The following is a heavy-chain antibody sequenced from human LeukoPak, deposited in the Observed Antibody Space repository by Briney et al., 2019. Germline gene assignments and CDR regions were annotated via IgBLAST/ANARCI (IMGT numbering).Heavy chain of an antibody. CDR1: GYTFTGYY. V-gene: IGHV1-2*02. D-gene: IGHD6-13*01. J-gene: IGHJ5*02. CDR2: INPNSGGT. CDR3: ARVEGYSSSWFTSNWFDP. Sequence: ASVKVSCKASGYTFTGYYMHWVRLAPGQGLEWMGWINPNSGGTNYAQKFQGRVTMTRDTSISTAYMELSRLRSDDTAVYYCARVEGYSSSWFTSNWFDPWGQGTLVTVSS.